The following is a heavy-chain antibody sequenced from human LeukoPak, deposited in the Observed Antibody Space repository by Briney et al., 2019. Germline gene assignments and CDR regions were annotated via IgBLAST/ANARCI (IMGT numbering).Heavy chain of an antibody. V-gene: IGHV3-64D*09. CDR2: ISDSGGST. Sequence: PRGSLRLSCSASGFPFSSYAMHWVRQAPGKGLEYVSAISDSGGSTYYADSVKGRFTISRDNSKNTLYLQMSSPRAEDTAVYFCVRGYSFGPYGMDVWGQGTTVTVSS. CDR1: GFPFSSYA. CDR3: VRGYSFGPYGMDV. J-gene: IGHJ6*02. D-gene: IGHD2-15*01.